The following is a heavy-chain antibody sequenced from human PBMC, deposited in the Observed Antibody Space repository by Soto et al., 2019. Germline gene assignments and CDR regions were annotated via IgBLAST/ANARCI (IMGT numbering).Heavy chain of an antibody. CDR2: IGPESGAT. V-gene: IGHV1-2*02. D-gene: IGHD1-26*01. Sequence: AALKVYCKASGCTFTGHDIHWVRQAPEQGPEWMGEIGPESGATRYAQKFQGRVTMTRDTSITTVYMELKNLSPDDTAVYYCGRGRSGQIVVFYWGQGTPVTVSS. CDR3: GRGRSGQIVVFY. CDR1: GCTFTGHD. J-gene: IGHJ4*02.